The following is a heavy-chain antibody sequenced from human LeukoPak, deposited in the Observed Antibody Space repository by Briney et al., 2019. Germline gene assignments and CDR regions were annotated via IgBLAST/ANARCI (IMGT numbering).Heavy chain of an antibody. J-gene: IGHJ4*01. CDR2: ISGSGGTT. D-gene: IGHD3/OR15-3a*01. CDR3: ATSVGGISGPFDY. CDR1: AFTFSNYA. V-gene: IGHV3-23*01. Sequence: GGSLRLSCAASAFTFSNYAMSWVRQAPGKGLEWVSAISGSGGTTYYADSVKGRFTISRDNSKNTLYLQMNSLRAEDTAVYSWATSVGGISGPFDYWGQGTLVSVSS.